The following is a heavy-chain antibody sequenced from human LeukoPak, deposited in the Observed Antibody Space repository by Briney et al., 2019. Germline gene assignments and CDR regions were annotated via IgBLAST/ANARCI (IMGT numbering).Heavy chain of an antibody. CDR3: ARNAQQSNWFDP. Sequence: GESLKISCKGSGYSFTTYWIGWVRQMPGKGLEWMGIINPGDSTTKYSPSFRGQVTISADKSISTAYLQWSSLKASDTAIYYCARNAQQSNWFDPWGQGTLVTVSP. D-gene: IGHD1/OR15-1a*01. CDR1: GYSFTTYW. V-gene: IGHV5-51*01. CDR2: INPGDSTT. J-gene: IGHJ5*02.